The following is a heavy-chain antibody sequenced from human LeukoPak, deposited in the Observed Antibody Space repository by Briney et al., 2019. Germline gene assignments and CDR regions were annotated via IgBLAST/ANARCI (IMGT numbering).Heavy chain of an antibody. Sequence: GASVKVSYKASGYTFTSYYMHWVRQAPGQGLEWMGIINPSGGSTSYAQKFQGRVTMTRDTSTSTVYMELSSLRSEDTAVYYCARAYSSGWYGGRDYYYYYMDVWGKGSTVTVSS. CDR3: ARAYSSGWYGGRDYYYYYMDV. J-gene: IGHJ6*03. V-gene: IGHV1-46*01. CDR1: GYTFTSYY. CDR2: INPSGGST. D-gene: IGHD6-19*01.